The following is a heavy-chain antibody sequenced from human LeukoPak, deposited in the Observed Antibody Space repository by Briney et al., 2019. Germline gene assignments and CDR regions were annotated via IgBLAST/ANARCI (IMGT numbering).Heavy chain of an antibody. CDR2: TYYRSKWYN. J-gene: IGHJ5*02. CDR1: GDSVSSSSAA. V-gene: IGHV6-1*01. Sequence: SQTLSLTCAISGDSVSSSSAAWNWIRQSPSRGLERLGRTYYRSKWYNDYAVSVKSRITINPDTSKNQFSLQLNSVTPEDTAVYYCARGKRYSSSWYLWNWFDPWGQGTLVTVSS. CDR3: ARGKRYSSSWYLWNWFDP. D-gene: IGHD6-13*01.